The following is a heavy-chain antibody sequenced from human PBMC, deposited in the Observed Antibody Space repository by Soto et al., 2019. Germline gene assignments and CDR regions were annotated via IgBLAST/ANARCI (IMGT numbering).Heavy chain of an antibody. CDR1: GYTFTAYY. CDR2: INPNSDAT. V-gene: IGHV1-2*04. CDR3: ARDPAMADTTGFDY. Sequence: ASVKVSCKTSGYTFTAYYIHWVRQAPGQGLEWMGWINPNSDATKYAQKFQGWVTMTRDTSISTAYMELSRLTSDDTAVYYCARDPAMADTTGFDYWGQGTLVTVSS. D-gene: IGHD2-2*01. J-gene: IGHJ4*02.